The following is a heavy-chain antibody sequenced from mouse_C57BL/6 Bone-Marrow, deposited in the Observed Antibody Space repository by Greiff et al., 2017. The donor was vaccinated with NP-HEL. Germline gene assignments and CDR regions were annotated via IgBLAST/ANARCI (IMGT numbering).Heavy chain of an antibody. CDR3: ARWGLLRGYYFDY. CDR1: GYTFTSYG. Sequence: VHVKQSGAELVRPGSSVKMSCKTSGYTFTSYGINWVKQRPGQGLEWIGYIYIGNGYTEYNEKFKGKATLTSDTSSSTAYMQLSSLTSEDSAIYFCARWGLLRGYYFDYWGQGTTLTVSS. CDR2: IYIGNGYT. V-gene: IGHV1-58*01. D-gene: IGHD2-3*01. J-gene: IGHJ2*01.